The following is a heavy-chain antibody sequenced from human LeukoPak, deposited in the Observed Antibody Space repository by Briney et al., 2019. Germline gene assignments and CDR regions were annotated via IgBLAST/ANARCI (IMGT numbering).Heavy chain of an antibody. D-gene: IGHD3-10*01. CDR1: GFTFSSYA. J-gene: IGHJ4*02. CDR3: AKGTWFGDSPVPFDS. Sequence: PGGSLRLSCAASGFTFSSYAMGWLRQAPGKGLEWVSAISGSGDSTYYADSVKGRFTISRDNSKNTLFLQMNSLRAEDAAVYYCAKGTWFGDSPVPFDSWGQGTLVAVSS. CDR2: ISGSGDST. V-gene: IGHV3-23*01.